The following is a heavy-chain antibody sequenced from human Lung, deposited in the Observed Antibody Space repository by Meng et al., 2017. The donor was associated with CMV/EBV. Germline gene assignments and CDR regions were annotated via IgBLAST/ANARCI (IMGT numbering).Heavy chain of an antibody. D-gene: IGHD3-9*01. CDR2: TYYSGST. Sequence: SETLSLTCTVSGGSISSGDYYWSWIRQPPGKGLEWIGYTYYSGSTYYNPSLKSRVTISVDTSKNQFSLKLSSVTAADTAVYYCARGSVLTGYYSRNFVRWLDPXGQGXLVTVSS. J-gene: IGHJ5*02. V-gene: IGHV4-30-4*08. CDR3: ARGSVLTGYYSRNFVRWLDP. CDR1: GGSISSGDYY.